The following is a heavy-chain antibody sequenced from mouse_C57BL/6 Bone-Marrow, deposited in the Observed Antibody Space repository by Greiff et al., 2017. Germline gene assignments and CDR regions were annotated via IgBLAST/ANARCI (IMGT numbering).Heavy chain of an antibody. CDR1: GYTFTSYG. V-gene: IGHV1-81*01. D-gene: IGHD1-1*01. Sequence: VQLLQSGAELARPGDSVTLSCTVSGYTFTSYGLSWVKQRTGQGLEWIGEIYRRSGNNYYNEKLKGQATLTADKSSSTVYMELRSLTSEDSAVYVCTRVDYGSSYNWVAYWGQGTLVTVSA. CDR2: IYRRSGNN. CDR3: TRVDYGSSYNWVAY. J-gene: IGHJ3*01.